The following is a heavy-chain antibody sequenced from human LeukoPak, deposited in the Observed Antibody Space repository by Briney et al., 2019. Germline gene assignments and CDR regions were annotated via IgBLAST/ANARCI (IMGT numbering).Heavy chain of an antibody. CDR1: GGSISSSSHY. Sequence: ASETLSLTCTVSGGSISSSSHYWGWIRQPPGKGLEWIGNIYYSGSTYYNPSLKSRVTISVDTSKNQFSLKLSSVTAADTAVYYCTQEGGRFDPWGQGTLVTVSS. J-gene: IGHJ5*02. D-gene: IGHD1-26*01. CDR3: TQEGGRFDP. V-gene: IGHV4-39*01. CDR2: IYYSGST.